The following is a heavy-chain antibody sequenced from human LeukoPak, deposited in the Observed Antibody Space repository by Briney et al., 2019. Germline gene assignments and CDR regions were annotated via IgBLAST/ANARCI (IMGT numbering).Heavy chain of an antibody. CDR2: IIPILGIA. V-gene: IGHV1-69*04. CDR3: ARYSYCGGDCYSFSFDY. CDR1: GGTFSSYA. J-gene: IGHJ4*02. Sequence: EASVKVSCNASGGTFSSYAISWVRQAPGQGLEWMGRIIPILGIANYAQKFQGRVTITADESTSTAYMELSSLRSEDTAVYYCARYSYCGGDCYSFSFDYWGQGTLVTVSS. D-gene: IGHD2-21*01.